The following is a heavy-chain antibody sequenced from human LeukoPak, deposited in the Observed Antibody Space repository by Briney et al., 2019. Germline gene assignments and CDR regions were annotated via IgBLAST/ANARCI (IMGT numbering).Heavy chain of an antibody. CDR2: IYYSGST. V-gene: IGHV4-59*01. J-gene: IGHJ6*02. D-gene: IGHD3-10*01. CDR1: GGSISSYC. Sequence: SEPLSLPCTVSGGSISSYCWSWIRQPPGKGLEWIGYIYYSGSTNYNPSLKSRVTISVDTSKNQFSLKLSSVTAADTAVYYCARLLYYYGSGTYEYYYGMDVWGQGTTVTVSS. CDR3: ARLLYYYGSGTYEYYYGMDV.